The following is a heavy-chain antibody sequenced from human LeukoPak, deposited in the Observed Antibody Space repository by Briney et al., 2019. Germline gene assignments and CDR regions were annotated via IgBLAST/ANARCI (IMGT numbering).Heavy chain of an antibody. CDR2: MNPNSGNT. CDR3: ARGRATDYSFDY. CDR1: GYTFTSYG. V-gene: IGHV1-8*02. Sequence: ASVNVSCTASGYTFTSYGISWVRQATGQGLEWMGWMNPNSGNTGYAQKFQGRVTMTRNTSISTAYMELSSLRSEDTAVYYCARGRATDYSFDYWGQGTLVTVSS. D-gene: IGHD3/OR15-3a*01. J-gene: IGHJ4*02.